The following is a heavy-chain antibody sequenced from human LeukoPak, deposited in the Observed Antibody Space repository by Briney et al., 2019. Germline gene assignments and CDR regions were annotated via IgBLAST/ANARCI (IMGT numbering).Heavy chain of an antibody. J-gene: IGHJ4*02. Sequence: LEWVANIKQDGSEKYYVDSVKGRFTISRDNAKNSLYLQMNSLRAEDTAVYYCASGGYSFFYWGQGTLVTVSS. CDR2: IKQDGSEK. V-gene: IGHV3-7*03. CDR3: ASGGYSFFY. D-gene: IGHD5-18*01.